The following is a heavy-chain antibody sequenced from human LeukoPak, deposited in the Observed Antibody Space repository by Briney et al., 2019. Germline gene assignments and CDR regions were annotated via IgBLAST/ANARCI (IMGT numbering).Heavy chain of an antibody. V-gene: IGHV3-23*01. CDR3: AKFTMIVVVITHFDY. Sequence: QPGXSLRLSCAASGFTFSSYAMSWVRQAPGKGVEWVSAISGSGGSTYYADSVKGRFTISRDNSKNTLYLQMNSLRAEDTAVYYCAKFTMIVVVITHFDYWGQGTLVTVSS. CDR2: ISGSGGST. CDR1: GFTFSSYA. J-gene: IGHJ4*02. D-gene: IGHD3-22*01.